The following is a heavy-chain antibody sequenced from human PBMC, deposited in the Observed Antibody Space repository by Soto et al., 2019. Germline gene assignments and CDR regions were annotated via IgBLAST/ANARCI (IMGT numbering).Heavy chain of an antibody. J-gene: IGHJ4*02. D-gene: IGHD3-22*01. V-gene: IGHV3-33*01. Sequence: QVQLVESGGGVVQPGRSLRLSCAVSGFTFSRYGMHWVRQAPGKGLEWAAIIWNDGSKKYYADSVKGRFTISRDNSKSTLHLQMDSLRAEDTAVYYCARENHDTNGYPHFDYWGQGTLVTVSS. CDR2: IWNDGSKK. CDR1: GFTFSRYG. CDR3: ARENHDTNGYPHFDY.